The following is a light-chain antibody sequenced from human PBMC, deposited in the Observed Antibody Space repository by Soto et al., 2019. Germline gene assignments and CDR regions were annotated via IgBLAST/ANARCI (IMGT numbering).Light chain of an antibody. CDR3: QQYNSYWT. V-gene: IGKV1-5*01. CDR2: DAS. Sequence: DNQKTQHPFTLSASVGDIVTITCRASQSISSWLAWYQQKPGKAPKLLIYDASSLESGVPSRFSGSGSGTEFTLTIRSLKPDDFATYYCQQYNSYWTFGQGTKLDIK. J-gene: IGKJ1*01. CDR1: QSISSW.